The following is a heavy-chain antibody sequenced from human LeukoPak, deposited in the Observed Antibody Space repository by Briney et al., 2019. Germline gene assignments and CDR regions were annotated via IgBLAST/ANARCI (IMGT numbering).Heavy chain of an antibody. V-gene: IGHV3-7*05. CDR2: IKEGGSRK. J-gene: IGHJ4*02. CDR1: GLSFSDFW. D-gene: IGHD2/OR15-2a*01. CDR3: ASLHFYASEY. Sequence: GGSLRLSCAASGLSFSDFWMTWVRQAPGKALEWVATIKEGGSRKYYVDSVKGRFTISRDNAKNSLYLHMNSVRAEDTAVYFCASLHFYASEYWGQGTLVTVSS.